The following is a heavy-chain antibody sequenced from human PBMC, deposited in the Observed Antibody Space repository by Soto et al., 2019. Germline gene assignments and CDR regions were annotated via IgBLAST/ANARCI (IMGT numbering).Heavy chain of an antibody. V-gene: IGHV4-59*01. CDR2: THHAGDP. J-gene: IGHJ4*02. CDR1: GDSITNFY. Sequence: QVQVQESGPGLVKPSETLSLTCTVSGDSITNFYGSWIRQTPGKGLEWIGYTHHAGDPTYNPSFKSRATISVDRSTNQLSLKLRSVTTADTALYYCARVDGWTYSYGLFDYWGQGVLVTVSS. CDR3: ARVDGWTYSYGLFDY. D-gene: IGHD5-18*01.